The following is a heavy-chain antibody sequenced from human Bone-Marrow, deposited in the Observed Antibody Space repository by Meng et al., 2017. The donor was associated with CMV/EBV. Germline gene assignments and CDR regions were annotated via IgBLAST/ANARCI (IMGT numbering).Heavy chain of an antibody. D-gene: IGHD1-26*01. CDR3: ARFFPSGRSTHFDY. V-gene: IGHV2-70D*14. Sequence: SGPTLVKPTQTLTLTCTFSGFSLSTSGMRVGWIRQPPGRALEWLARIDWDDDKFYSTSLKTRLTISKDTSKNQVVLTMTNMAPVDTATYYCARFFPSGRSTHFDYWGQGTLVTVSS. J-gene: IGHJ4*02. CDR1: GFSLSTSGMR. CDR2: IDWDDDK.